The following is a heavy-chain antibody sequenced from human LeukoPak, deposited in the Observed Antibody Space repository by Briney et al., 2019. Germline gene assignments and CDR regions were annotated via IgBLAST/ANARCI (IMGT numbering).Heavy chain of an antibody. D-gene: IGHD2-8*01. J-gene: IGHJ4*02. CDR1: GYTFTGYY. CDR3: ARGGYTYFSHNGDMPDLFY. CDR2: INPNRGGT. V-gene: IGHV1-2*02. Sequence: PRASVTLSCKASGYTFTGYYMHWVRHAPGQGLEWMGWINPNRGGTNYAQKLQGRVTMTRNTSISTAYMALSSLRSDDTAVYFCARGGYTYFSHNGDMPDLFYWGQGTLVTVSS.